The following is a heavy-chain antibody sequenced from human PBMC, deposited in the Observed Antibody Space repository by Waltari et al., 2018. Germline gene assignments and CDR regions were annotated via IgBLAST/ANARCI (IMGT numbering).Heavy chain of an antibody. CDR3: ARAGTTLIWGVAE. CDR2: INPSGGGT. Sequence: QVQLVQSGAEVKRPGASVKVSCKASGYTFNDSSMHWVRQAPGQGLEWMGIINPSGGGTTYTQKFQDRVTMTRDTSTNTVYMELSSLRSEDTAVYYCARAGTTLIWGVAEWGQGTLVTVSS. V-gene: IGHV1-46*02. D-gene: IGHD3-10*01. J-gene: IGHJ4*02. CDR1: GYTFNDSS.